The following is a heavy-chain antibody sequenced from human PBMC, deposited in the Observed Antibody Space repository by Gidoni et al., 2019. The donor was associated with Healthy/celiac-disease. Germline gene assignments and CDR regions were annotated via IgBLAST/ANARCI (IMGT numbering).Heavy chain of an antibody. V-gene: IGHV2-5*02. Sequence: QITLKESGPTLVKPTQTRTLTCTFSGFSLSTSGVGVGWIRQPPGKALEWLALIYWDDGKLYSPSLKGRLTITKDTSKNQVVLTMTNMDPVDTATYYCAHTIQEHYDYVWGSYRTKFDYWGQGTLVTVSS. J-gene: IGHJ4*02. CDR3: AHTIQEHYDYVWGSYRTKFDY. CDR1: GFSLSTSGVG. CDR2: IYWDDGK. D-gene: IGHD3-16*02.